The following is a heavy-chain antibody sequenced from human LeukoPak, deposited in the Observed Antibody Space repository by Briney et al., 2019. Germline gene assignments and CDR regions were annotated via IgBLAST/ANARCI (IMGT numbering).Heavy chain of an antibody. D-gene: IGHD2-15*01. Sequence: SETLSLTCTVSGGSISSSSYYWGWIRQPPGKGLEWIGSIYYSGSTYYNPSLKSRVTISVDTSKNQFSLKLSSVTAADTAVYYCAREPLGYCSGGSCYRWFDPWGQGTLVTVSS. J-gene: IGHJ5*02. CDR1: GGSISSSSYY. CDR3: AREPLGYCSGGSCYRWFDP. CDR2: IYYSGST. V-gene: IGHV4-39*07.